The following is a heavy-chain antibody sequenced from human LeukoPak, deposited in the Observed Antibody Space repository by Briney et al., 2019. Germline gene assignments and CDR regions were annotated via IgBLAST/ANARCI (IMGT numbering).Heavy chain of an antibody. J-gene: IGHJ3*02. CDR2: GRDKARSYTT. CDR1: GFILSDHY. V-gene: IGHV3-72*01. CDR3: VRIDMGAASRDAFDI. Sequence: GGSLRLSCAASGFILSDHYIDWVRQAPGKGLEWVGRGRDKARSYTTDYAASVKGRFTISRDDSKSSVYLQMNSLKTEDTAMYYCVRIDMGAASRDAFDIWGQGTMVTVSS. D-gene: IGHD1-26*01.